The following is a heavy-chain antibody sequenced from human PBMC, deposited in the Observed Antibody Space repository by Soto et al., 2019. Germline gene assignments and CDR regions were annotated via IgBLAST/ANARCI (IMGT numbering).Heavy chain of an antibody. D-gene: IGHD3-16*02. CDR2: IYYSGST. CDR1: GGSISSSSYY. V-gene: IGHV4-39*07. Sequence: SETLSLTCTVSGGSISSSSYYWGWIRQPPGKGLEWIGSIYYSGSTYYNPSLKSRVTISVDTSKNQFSLKLSSVTAADTAVYYWARDPAYDYVWGSYRLGKFYFDYWGQGTLVTVSS. CDR3: ARDPAYDYVWGSYRLGKFYFDY. J-gene: IGHJ4*02.